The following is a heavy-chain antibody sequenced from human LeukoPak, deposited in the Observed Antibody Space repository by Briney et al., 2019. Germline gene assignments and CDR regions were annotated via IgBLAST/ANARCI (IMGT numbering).Heavy chain of an antibody. CDR3: ASPYCSGGYCYFDS. J-gene: IGHJ4*02. V-gene: IGHV4-4*02. D-gene: IGHD2-15*01. CDR1: GGSTSSSNW. Sequence: SGTLSLTCAVSGGSTSSSNWWSWDRQPPGKGLEWIGEIYHGGSTNYNPSLKSRVTISVDKSKNQFSLKLSSVTAADTAVYYCASPYCSGGYCYFDSWGRGTLVTVSS. CDR2: IYHGGST.